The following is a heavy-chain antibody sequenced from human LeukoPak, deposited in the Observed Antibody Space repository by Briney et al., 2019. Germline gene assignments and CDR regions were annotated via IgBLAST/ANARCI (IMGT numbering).Heavy chain of an antibody. CDR1: GGSISSYY. CDR2: IYYSGST. J-gene: IGHJ6*02. V-gene: IGHV4-59*01. Sequence: SETLSLTCTVSGGSISSYYWIWIRQPPGKGLEWIGYIYYSGSTNYNPSLKSRVTISVDTSKNQFSLKLSSVTAADTAVYYCARDPPHYYGMDVWGQGTTVTVSS. CDR3: ARDPPHYYGMDV.